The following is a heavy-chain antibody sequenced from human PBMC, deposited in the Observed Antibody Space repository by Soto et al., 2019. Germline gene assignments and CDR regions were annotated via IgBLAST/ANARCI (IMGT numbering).Heavy chain of an antibody. D-gene: IGHD6-19*01. V-gene: IGHV1-69*12. CDR3: ARENSSPGWFGP. Sequence: QVQLVQSGAEVKKPGSSVKVSCKASGGTFSSYAISWVRQAPGQGLEWMGGIIPIFGTANYAQKFQGRVKITADEYTSTAYMELSSLRSEDTAVYYCARENSSPGWFGPWGQGTLVTVSS. CDR2: IIPIFGTA. CDR1: GGTFSSYA. J-gene: IGHJ5*02.